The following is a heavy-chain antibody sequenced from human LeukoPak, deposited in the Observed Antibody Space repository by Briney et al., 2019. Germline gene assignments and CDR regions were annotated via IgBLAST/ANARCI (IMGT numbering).Heavy chain of an antibody. Sequence: PSETLSLTCTVSGGSISSYYWSWIRQPAGKGLEWIGRIYTSGSTNYNPSLNSRVTMSVDTSKNQFSLKLSSVTAADTAVYSCARGGWNLNCFDPWGQGTLVTVS. CDR2: IYTSGST. D-gene: IGHD1-1*01. J-gene: IGHJ5*02. CDR3: ARGGWNLNCFDP. V-gene: IGHV4-4*07. CDR1: GGSISSYY.